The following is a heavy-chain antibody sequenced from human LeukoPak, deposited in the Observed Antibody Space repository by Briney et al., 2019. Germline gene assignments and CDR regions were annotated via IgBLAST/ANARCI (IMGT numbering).Heavy chain of an antibody. V-gene: IGHV1-69*01. Sequence: ASVKVSCKASGGTFISYAISRVRQAPGQGLEWMGGIIPIFGTANYAQKFQGRVTITADESTSTAYMELSSLRSEDTAVYYCARDLTYYDFWSGHYRDYYYYYGMDVWGQGTTVTVSS. D-gene: IGHD3-3*01. CDR2: IIPIFGTA. CDR1: GGTFISYA. J-gene: IGHJ6*02. CDR3: ARDLTYYDFWSGHYRDYYYYYGMDV.